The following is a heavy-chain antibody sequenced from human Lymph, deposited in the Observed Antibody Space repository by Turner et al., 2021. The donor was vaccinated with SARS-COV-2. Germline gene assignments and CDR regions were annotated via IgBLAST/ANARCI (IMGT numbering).Heavy chain of an antibody. CDR2: ISSSSSYI. D-gene: IGHD4-17*01. CDR1: GFTFSTYS. V-gene: IGHV3-21*01. Sequence: EVQLVESGGGLVKPGGSLRLPCAASGFTFSTYSMNWVRQAQGKGLEWISSISSSSSYIYYADSVKGRFTISRDDAKNSLYLQMNSLRAEDTAVYYCARDIPTTADYFDYWGQGTLVTVSS. CDR3: ARDIPTTADYFDY. J-gene: IGHJ4*02.